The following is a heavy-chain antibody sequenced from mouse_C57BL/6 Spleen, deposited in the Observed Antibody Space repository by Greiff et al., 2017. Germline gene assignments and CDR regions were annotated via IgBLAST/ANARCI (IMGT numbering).Heavy chain of an antibody. V-gene: IGHV1-22*01. Sequence: VQLQQPGPELVKPGASVKMSCKASGYTFTDYNMHWVKQSHGKSLEWIGYINPNNGGTSYKQKFKGKATLTVNKSSSTAYMELRSLTSEDSAVYYCARGGFDYGNSAWFAYWGQGTLVTVSA. CDR3: ARGGFDYGNSAWFAY. J-gene: IGHJ3*01. CDR1: GYTFTDYN. D-gene: IGHD2-1*01. CDR2: INPNNGGT.